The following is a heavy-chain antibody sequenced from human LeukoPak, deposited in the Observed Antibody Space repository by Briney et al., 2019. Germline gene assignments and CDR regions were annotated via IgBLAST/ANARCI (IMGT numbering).Heavy chain of an antibody. V-gene: IGHV4-59*01. J-gene: IGHJ6*02. CDR1: GGSISSYY. D-gene: IGHD2-8*01. CDR3: ARGGVGSYYYYGMDV. Sequence: SETLSLTCTVSGGSISSYYWSWIRQPPGKGLEWIGYIYYSGSTNYNPSLKSRVTISVDTSKNQFSLKLSSVTAADTAVYYCARGGVGSYYYYGMDVWGQGTTVTVSS. CDR2: IYYSGST.